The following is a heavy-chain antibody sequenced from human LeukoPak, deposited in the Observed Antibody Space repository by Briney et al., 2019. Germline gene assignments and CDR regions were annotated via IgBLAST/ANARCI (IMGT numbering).Heavy chain of an antibody. Sequence: GESLKISCKGSGYSFTSYWIGWVRQMPGKGLEWMGIIYPGDSDTRYSPSFQGHVTISADKSISTAYLQWSSLKASDTAMYYCARGYYDFWSGYYNHDAFDIWGQGTMVTVSS. CDR1: GYSFTSYW. CDR2: IYPGDSDT. J-gene: IGHJ3*02. V-gene: IGHV5-51*01. CDR3: ARGYYDFWSGYYNHDAFDI. D-gene: IGHD3-3*01.